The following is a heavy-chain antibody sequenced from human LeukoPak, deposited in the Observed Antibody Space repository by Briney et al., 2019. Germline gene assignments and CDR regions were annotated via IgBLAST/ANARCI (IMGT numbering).Heavy chain of an antibody. J-gene: IGHJ4*02. D-gene: IGHD3-9*01. CDR3: ASYDILTGPSLRYFDY. CDR2: IYYSGST. Sequence: PSETLSLTCTVSGGSISSSTYYWGWIRQPPGKGLEWIGSIYYSGSTYYNPSLKSRVTISVDTSKNQFSLKLSSVTAADTAVYYCASYDILTGPSLRYFDYWGQGTLVTVSS. CDR1: GGSISSSTYY. V-gene: IGHV4-39*01.